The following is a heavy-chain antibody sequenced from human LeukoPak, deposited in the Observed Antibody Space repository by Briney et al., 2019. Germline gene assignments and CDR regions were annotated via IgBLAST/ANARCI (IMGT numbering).Heavy chain of an antibody. D-gene: IGHD5-18*01. J-gene: IGHJ4*02. V-gene: IGHV1-8*01. Sequence: ASVKASCKASRYTFTSYDINWVRHATGQGLEWMGWMNPNSGNTGYAQKFQGRVTMTRNTSISTAYMELSSLRSEDTAVYYCACYGAGYSYAFDYWGQGTLVTVSS. CDR3: ACYGAGYSYAFDY. CDR1: RYTFTSYD. CDR2: MNPNSGNT.